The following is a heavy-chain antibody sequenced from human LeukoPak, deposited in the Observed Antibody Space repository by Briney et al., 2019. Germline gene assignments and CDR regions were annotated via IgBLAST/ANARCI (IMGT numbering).Heavy chain of an antibody. V-gene: IGHV4-59*01. D-gene: IGHD2-21*02. Sequence: SETLSLTCTVSGGSISSYYWSWIRQPPGKGLEWIGYIYYSGSTNHNPSLKSRVTISADTSKNQFSPKLSSVTAADTAVYYCARSGGLTAMVFYWGQGTLVTVSS. CDR1: GGSISSYY. CDR2: IYYSGST. J-gene: IGHJ4*02. CDR3: ARSGGLTAMVFY.